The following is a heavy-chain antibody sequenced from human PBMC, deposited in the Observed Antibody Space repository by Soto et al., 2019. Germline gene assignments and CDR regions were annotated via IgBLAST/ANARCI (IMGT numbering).Heavy chain of an antibody. CDR2: FDPEDGET. D-gene: IGHD3-10*01. CDR1: GYTLTELS. J-gene: IGHJ4*02. V-gene: IGHV1-24*01. CDR3: ASQRRLITMVRGLDFDY. Sequence: ASVKVSCKGSGYTLTELSMHWVRQAPGKGLEWMGGFDPEDGETIYAQKYQGRVTMTEDTSTDTAYMELSSLRSEDTAVYYCASQRRLITMVRGLDFDYWGQGTLVTVSS.